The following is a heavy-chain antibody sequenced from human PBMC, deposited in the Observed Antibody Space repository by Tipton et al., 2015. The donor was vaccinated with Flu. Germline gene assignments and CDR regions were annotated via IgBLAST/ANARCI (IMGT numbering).Heavy chain of an antibody. D-gene: IGHD4-17*01. CDR1: GEALGTHY. V-gene: IGHV4-4*07. CDR3: ARRPRHYGDYPLDY. CDR2: IFATGTA. Sequence: GEALGTHYWTWFRQPAGEGLEWIGRIFATGTAIYNPSLRSRVTMSVDTSKNQFSLNLTSVTAADTAVYYCARRPRHYGDYPLDYWGPGIMVTVSS. J-gene: IGHJ4*01.